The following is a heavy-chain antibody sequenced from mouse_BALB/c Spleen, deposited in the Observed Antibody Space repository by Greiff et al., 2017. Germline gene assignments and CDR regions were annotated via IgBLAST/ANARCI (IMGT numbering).Heavy chain of an antibody. CDR3: ARGYYDYSAWFAY. V-gene: IGHV3-8*02. Sequence: EVHLVESGPSLVKPSQTLSLTCSVTGDSITSGYWNWIRKFPGNKLEYMGYISYSGSTYYNPSLKSRISITRDTSKNQYYLQLNSVTTEDTATYYCARGYYDYSAWFAYWGQGTLVTVSA. CDR1: GDSITSGY. D-gene: IGHD2-4*01. CDR2: ISYSGST. J-gene: IGHJ3*01.